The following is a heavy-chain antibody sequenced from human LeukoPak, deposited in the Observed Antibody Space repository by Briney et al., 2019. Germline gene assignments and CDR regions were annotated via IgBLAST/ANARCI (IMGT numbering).Heavy chain of an antibody. D-gene: IGHD4-17*01. CDR3: AKGRGTTVTSAANY. J-gene: IGHJ4*02. V-gene: IGHV3-23*01. Sequence: SGGSLRLSCAASGFTFSSYAMSWVRQAPGKGLEWVSSITGSNDNTYHADSVKDRFTISRDNSKNTLSLQMNSLRAEDTAVYYCAKGRGTTVTSAANYWGQGTLVTVSS. CDR2: ITGSNDNT. CDR1: GFTFSSYA.